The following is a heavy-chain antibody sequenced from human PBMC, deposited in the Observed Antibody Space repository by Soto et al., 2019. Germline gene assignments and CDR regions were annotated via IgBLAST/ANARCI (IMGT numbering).Heavy chain of an antibody. J-gene: IGHJ4*02. CDR3: ARLLRPIRQSSSSFDY. CDR2: IKQDGSEK. CDR1: GFTFSSYW. D-gene: IGHD6-6*01. V-gene: IGHV3-7*01. Sequence: GGSLRLSCAASGFTFSSYWMSWVRQAPGKGLEWVANIKQDGSEKYYVDSVKGRFTISRDNAKNSLYLQMNSLRAEDTAVYYCARLLRPIRQSSSSFDYWGQGTLVTVSS.